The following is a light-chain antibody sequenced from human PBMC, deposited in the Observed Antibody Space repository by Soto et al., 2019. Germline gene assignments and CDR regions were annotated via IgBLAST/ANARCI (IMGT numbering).Light chain of an antibody. J-gene: IGLJ1*01. V-gene: IGLV2-14*03. Sequence: QSALTQPASVSGSPGQSITISCTGTSSDIGGYNYVSWYQQLPGKVPKLIIYDGSNRPSGVSDRFSGSKSGNAASLTISALQAEDEADYYCSSYTRTSTLYVFGTGTKLTVL. CDR2: DGS. CDR1: SSDIGGYNY. CDR3: SSYTRTSTLYV.